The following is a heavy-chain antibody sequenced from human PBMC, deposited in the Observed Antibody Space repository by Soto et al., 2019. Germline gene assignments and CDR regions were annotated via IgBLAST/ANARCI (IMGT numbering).Heavy chain of an antibody. D-gene: IGHD4-17*01. CDR1: GGSISSSSYY. CDR2: IYYSGST. CDR3: ARHFQLGRTVTRSWWFDP. J-gene: IGHJ5*02. V-gene: IGHV4-39*01. Sequence: GTLSLTCTVSGGSISSSSYYWGWIRQPPGKGLEWIGSIYYSGSTYYNPSLKSRVTISVDTSKNQFSLKLSSVTAADTAVYYCARHFQLGRTVTRSWWFDPWGQGTLVTVSS.